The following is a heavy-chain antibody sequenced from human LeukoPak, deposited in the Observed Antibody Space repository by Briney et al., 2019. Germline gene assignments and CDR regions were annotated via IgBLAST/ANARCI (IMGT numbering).Heavy chain of an antibody. CDR3: AKDKNWNVCDY. Sequence: GGSLRLSCAASGFTFSNYGMHWVRQAPGKGLEWVAVIWYDESNKYYADSVKGRFTISRDTSKNTLYLQMNSLRAEDTAVYYCAKDKNWNVCDYWGRGTLVTVSS. V-gene: IGHV3-33*06. CDR1: GFTFSNYG. CDR2: IWYDESNK. D-gene: IGHD1-1*01. J-gene: IGHJ4*02.